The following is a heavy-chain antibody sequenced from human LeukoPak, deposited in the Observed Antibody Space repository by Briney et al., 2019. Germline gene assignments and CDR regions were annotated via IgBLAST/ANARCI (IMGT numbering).Heavy chain of an antibody. V-gene: IGHV1-2*02. J-gene: IGHJ4*02. CDR3: ARGRSGGADY. CDR2: INPNSGGT. CDR1: GYTFTDYY. Sequence: ASVKVSCKASGYTFTDYYMHWMRPAPGQGLEWMGWINPNSGGTNYAHNFQGRVTMTRDTSISTAYMELSRLRFDDTAVYYCARGRSGGADYWGQGALVTVSA. D-gene: IGHD4-23*01.